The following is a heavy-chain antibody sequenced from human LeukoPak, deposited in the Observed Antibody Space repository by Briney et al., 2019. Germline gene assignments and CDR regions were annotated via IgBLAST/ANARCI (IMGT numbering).Heavy chain of an antibody. CDR3: ARVLRSNYYYMDV. J-gene: IGHJ6*03. CDR1: GGSISSGSYY. D-gene: IGHD4-17*01. CDR2: INTSGSI. Sequence: SETLSLTCTVSGGSISSGSYYWSWIRQPAGKGLEWIGRINTSGSINYNPSLKSRVTISVDTSKNQFSLKLSSVTAADTAVYYCARVLRSNYYYMDVWGKGTTVTVSS. V-gene: IGHV4-61*02.